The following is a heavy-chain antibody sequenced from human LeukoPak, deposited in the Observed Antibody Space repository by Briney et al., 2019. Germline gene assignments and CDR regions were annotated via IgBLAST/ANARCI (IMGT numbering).Heavy chain of an antibody. CDR2: INHSGST. D-gene: IGHD6-13*01. CDR3: ARGKAAAGPDY. Sequence: QASETLSLTCAVYGGSFSGYYWSWIRQPPGKGLEWIGEINHSGSTNYNPSLKSRVTISVDTSKNQFSLKLSSVTAADTAVYYCARGKAAAGPDYWGQGTLVTVSS. CDR1: GGSFSGYY. V-gene: IGHV4-34*01. J-gene: IGHJ4*02.